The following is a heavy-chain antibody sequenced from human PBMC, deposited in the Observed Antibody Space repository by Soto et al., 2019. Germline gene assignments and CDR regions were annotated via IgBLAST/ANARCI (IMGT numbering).Heavy chain of an antibody. J-gene: IGHJ6*02. CDR3: AKDFTRAWNYDFWSCQSYYYGMDV. CDR2: ISYDGSNK. CDR1: GFTFSSYG. D-gene: IGHD3-3*01. V-gene: IGHV3-30*18. Sequence: GGSLRLSCAASGFTFSSYGMHWVRQAPGKGLEWVAVISYDGSNKYYADSVKGRFTISRDNSKNTLYLQMNSLRAEDTAVYYCAKDFTRAWNYDFWSCQSYYYGMDVWGQGTTVTVSS.